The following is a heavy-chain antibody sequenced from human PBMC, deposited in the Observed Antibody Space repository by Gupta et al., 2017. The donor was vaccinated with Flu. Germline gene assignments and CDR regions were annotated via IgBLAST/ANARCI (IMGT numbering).Heavy chain of an antibody. Sequence: EVQLLESGGHLVQPGGSLRLSCAASGFTFSSYAMSWVRQAPGKGLEWVSATSGDGGSTYYADSVKGRFIISRDNSKNTLFLQMNSLRAEDTAVYYCAKGSSYYDVLTGYSPRLDSWSQGTLVTVSS. V-gene: IGHV3-23*01. CDR1: GFTFSSYA. J-gene: IGHJ4*02. D-gene: IGHD3-9*01. CDR2: TSGDGGST. CDR3: AKGSSYYDVLTGYSPRLDS.